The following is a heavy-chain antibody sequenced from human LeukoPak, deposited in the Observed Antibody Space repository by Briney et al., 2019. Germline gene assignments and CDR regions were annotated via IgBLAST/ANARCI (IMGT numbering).Heavy chain of an antibody. CDR3: ARDAWEAAAGTFYRFSVFYYYMDV. CDR2: ISSSSSTI. D-gene: IGHD6-13*01. CDR1: GFTFSSYS. Sequence: GGSLRLSCAASGFTFSSYSMNWVRQAPGKGLEWVSYISSSSSTIYYADSVKGRFTISRDNAKNSLYLQMNSLRAEDTAVYYCARDAWEAAAGTFYRFSVFYYYMDVWGKGTTVTVSS. V-gene: IGHV3-48*04. J-gene: IGHJ6*03.